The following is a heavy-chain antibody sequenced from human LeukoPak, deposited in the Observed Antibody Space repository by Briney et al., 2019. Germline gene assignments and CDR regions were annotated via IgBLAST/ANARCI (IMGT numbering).Heavy chain of an antibody. V-gene: IGHV3-48*03. J-gene: IGHJ3*02. D-gene: IGHD4-17*01. CDR3: ARATVTTDDAFDI. CDR1: GFTLSSYE. CDR2: INDSGKTR. Sequence: GGSLRLSCAASGFTLSSYEMNWVRQAPGKGLEWISYINDSGKTRYYADSVKGRFTISRDNAKNSLYLQMNSLRAEDTAVYYCARATVTTDDAFDIWGQGTMVSVSS.